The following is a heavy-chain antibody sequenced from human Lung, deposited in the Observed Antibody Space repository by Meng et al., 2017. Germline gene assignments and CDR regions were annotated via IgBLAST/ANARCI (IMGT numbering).Heavy chain of an antibody. Sequence: ELVGGGGGWVQHGGSLRLSCEVSGFTFSNAYMTGVRHVPGKRLEWVGRIKSKPDGETIDYAAPVKGRFTISRDDSKNTVYLQMNSLKTEDTAVYYCSGHIDYWGQGTLVTVSS. CDR3: SGHIDY. CDR1: GFTFSNAY. V-gene: IGHV3-15*01. CDR2: IKSKPDGETI. D-gene: IGHD5-12*01. J-gene: IGHJ4*02.